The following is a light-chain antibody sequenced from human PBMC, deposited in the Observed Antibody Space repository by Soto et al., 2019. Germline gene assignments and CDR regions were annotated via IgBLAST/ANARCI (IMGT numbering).Light chain of an antibody. Sequence: EIVMTQSPATLSVSPGERATLSCRASQSVSSNLAWYQQKPGQAPRLLIYGASTRATGIPARFSGSGSGTKFTLTISRLQSKDFTVYYCQQYNNWPTWTFGQGTKVEIK. CDR3: QQYNNWPTWT. J-gene: IGKJ1*01. CDR2: GAS. V-gene: IGKV3-15*01. CDR1: QSVSSN.